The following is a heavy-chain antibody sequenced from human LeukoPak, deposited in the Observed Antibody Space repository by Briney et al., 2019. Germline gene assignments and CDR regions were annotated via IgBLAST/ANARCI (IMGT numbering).Heavy chain of an antibody. CDR2: ISWNSGSI. V-gene: IGHV3-9*01. CDR3: AKWKYSNSGIDDY. D-gene: IGHD6-6*01. Sequence: GRSLRLSCAASGFTFDDYVMHWVRQAPGKGLEWVSGISWNSGSIGYADSVKGRFTISRDNSKNMLYLQMNSLRAEDTAVYYCAKWKYSNSGIDDYWGQGTLVTVSS. J-gene: IGHJ4*02. CDR1: GFTFDDYV.